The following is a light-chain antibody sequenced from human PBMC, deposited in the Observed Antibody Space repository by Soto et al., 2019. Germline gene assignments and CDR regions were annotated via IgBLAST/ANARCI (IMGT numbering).Light chain of an antibody. CDR2: DAS. V-gene: IGLV2-14*01. CDR1: SSDVGGYNY. CDR3: SSYTSSSTYV. J-gene: IGLJ1*01. Sequence: LTQPASVSGSPGQSITISCTGTSSDVGGYNYVSWYQQHPGKAPKLMIYDASNRPSGVSNRFTGSKSGNTASLTISGLQAEDEADYYCSSYTSSSTYVFGTGT.